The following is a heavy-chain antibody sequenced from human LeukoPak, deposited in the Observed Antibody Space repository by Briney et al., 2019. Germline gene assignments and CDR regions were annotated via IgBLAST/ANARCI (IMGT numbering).Heavy chain of an antibody. D-gene: IGHD1-26*01. Sequence: RGSLRLSCVAAGFTLTNYCMHWVRQAPGKGLGWVSRIKTDRGRTNYAHSVRGRYTLSTDTATNTVYLAMNSLRSEDRAVYYCARDQTKWERVRRRNYYYLDVWGNGTPVTVSS. CDR1: GFTLTNYC. CDR2: IKTDRGRT. CDR3: ARDQTKWERVRRRNYYYLDV. J-gene: IGHJ6*03. V-gene: IGHV3-74*01.